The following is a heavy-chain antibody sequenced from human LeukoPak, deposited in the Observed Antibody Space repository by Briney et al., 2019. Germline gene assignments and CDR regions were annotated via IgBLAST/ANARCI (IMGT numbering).Heavy chain of an antibody. D-gene: IGHD2-2*01. J-gene: IGHJ4*02. V-gene: IGHV3-33*01. CDR3: ARGPWVVPAAMDMVFDY. CDR1: GFTFSSYG. Sequence: PGRPLRLSCAASGFTFSSYGTHWVRQAPGKGLEWVAVIWYDGSNKYYADSVKGRFTISRDNSKITLYLQMNSLRAEDTAVYYCARGPWVVPAAMDMVFDYWGQGTLVTVSS. CDR2: IWYDGSNK.